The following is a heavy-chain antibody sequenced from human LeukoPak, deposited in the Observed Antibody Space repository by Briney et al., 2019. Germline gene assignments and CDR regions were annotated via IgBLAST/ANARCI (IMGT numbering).Heavy chain of an antibody. CDR1: GFTFSNYA. V-gene: IGHV3-23*01. J-gene: IGHJ2*01. D-gene: IGHD1-26*01. Sequence: GGSLRLSCAASGFTFSNYAMSWVRQAPGKGLEWVSSISGSGGSAYYADSVKGRFTISRDNSKNTLYLQMNSLRAEDAAIYYCAKDSGTCCWYFDLWGRGTLVTVSS. CDR3: AKDSGTCCWYFDL. CDR2: ISGSGGSA.